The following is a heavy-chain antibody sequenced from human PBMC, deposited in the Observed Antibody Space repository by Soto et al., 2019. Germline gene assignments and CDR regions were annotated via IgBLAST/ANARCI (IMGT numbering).Heavy chain of an antibody. CDR2: IYYSGST. D-gene: IGHD3-16*01. J-gene: IGHJ3*02. CDR1: GGSISSVGYY. Sequence: SETLSLTCTVSGGSISSVGYYWSRIRQHPGKGLEWIGYIYYSGSTYYNPSLKSRVTISVDTSKNQFSLKLSSVTAADTAVYYCARVGGGNDAFDIWGQGTMVTV. CDR3: ARVGGGNDAFDI. V-gene: IGHV4-31*03.